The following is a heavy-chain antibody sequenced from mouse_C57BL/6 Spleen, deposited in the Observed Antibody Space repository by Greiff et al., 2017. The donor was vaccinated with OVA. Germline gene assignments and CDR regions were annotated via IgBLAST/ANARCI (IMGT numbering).Heavy chain of an antibody. D-gene: IGHD2-1*01. J-gene: IGHJ4*01. CDR3: TRLDGNKYYAMDY. V-gene: IGHV1-5*01. CDR2: IYPGNSDT. Sequence: VQLQQSGTVLARPGASVKMSCKTSGYTFTSYWMHWVKQRPGQGLEWIGAIYPGNSDTSYNQKFKGKAKLTAVTSASTAYMELSSLTNEDSAVYYCTRLDGNKYYAMDYWGQGTSVTVSS. CDR1: GYTFTSYW.